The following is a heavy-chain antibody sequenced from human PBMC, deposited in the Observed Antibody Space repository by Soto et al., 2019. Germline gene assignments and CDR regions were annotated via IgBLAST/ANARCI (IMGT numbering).Heavy chain of an antibody. V-gene: IGHV3-23*01. CDR2: ISGSGRVT. J-gene: IGHJ4*02. CDR3: ARDTIGGGFQQLVLGPSYFDH. D-gene: IGHD6-13*01. Sequence: GGSLRLSCAASGFTFSSYAMNWVRQAPGKGLEWVSGISGSGRVTYYGDSVQGRFTISRDNSKNTLYLQMNSLRAEDTALYYCARDTIGGGFQQLVLGPSYFDHWGQGALVTVSS. CDR1: GFTFSSYA.